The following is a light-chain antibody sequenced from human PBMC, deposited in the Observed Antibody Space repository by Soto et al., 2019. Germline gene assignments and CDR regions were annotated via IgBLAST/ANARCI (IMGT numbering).Light chain of an antibody. J-gene: IGKJ5*01. CDR3: QQYGTSLFT. CDR1: QSVSNNY. CDR2: GAS. Sequence: EIVLTQSPGTLSLSPGERATLSCRASQSVSNNYLAWYQQKPGQAPRLLIYGASNRATGIPDRFSGSGSGTDFTLTISSLEPEDFAVYYCQQYGTSLFTFGQGTRLEIK. V-gene: IGKV3-20*01.